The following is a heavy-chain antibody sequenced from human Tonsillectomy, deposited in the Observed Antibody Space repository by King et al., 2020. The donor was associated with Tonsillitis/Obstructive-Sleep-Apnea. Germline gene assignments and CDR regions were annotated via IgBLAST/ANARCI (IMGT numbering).Heavy chain of an antibody. CDR3: ARGEIVVGVAATLGYYYMDV. Sequence: VQLQQWGAGLLKPSETLSLTCAVYGGSFSGYYWSWIRQPPGKGLEWIGEINHSGSTNYNPSLKSRVTISVDTSKNQFSLKLSSVTAADTAVYYCARGEIVVGVAATLGYYYMDVWGKGTTVAVSS. D-gene: IGHD2-15*01. CDR1: GGSFSGYY. J-gene: IGHJ6*03. CDR2: INHSGST. V-gene: IGHV4-34*01.